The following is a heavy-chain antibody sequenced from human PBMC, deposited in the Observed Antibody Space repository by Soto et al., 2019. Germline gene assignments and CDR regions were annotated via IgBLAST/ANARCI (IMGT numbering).Heavy chain of an antibody. CDR2: ISGSGGST. J-gene: IGHJ6*02. CDR1: GFTFSSYA. CDR3: AKEDGGADTAMVHYYYYGMDV. D-gene: IGHD5-18*01. V-gene: IGHV3-23*01. Sequence: SLRLSCAASGFTFSSYAMSWVRQAPGKGLEWVSAISGSGGSTYYADSVKGRFTISRDNSKNTLYLQMNSLRAEDTAVYYCAKEDGGADTAMVHYYYYGMDVWGQGTTVTVSS.